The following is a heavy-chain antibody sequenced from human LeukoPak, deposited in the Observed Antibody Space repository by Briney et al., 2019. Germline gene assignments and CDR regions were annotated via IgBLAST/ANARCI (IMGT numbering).Heavy chain of an antibody. J-gene: IGHJ6*02. CDR1: GYSFSNYW. Sequence: GESLKISCKGSGYSFSNYWIGWVRQMPGKGLEWMGIIYPGDSDTRYSPSFQGQVIMSADKSINTAYLQWSSLTASDTAMYYCARRIAVAGSGSYFGMDVWGQGTTVTVSS. CDR3: ARRIAVAGSGSYFGMDV. V-gene: IGHV5-51*01. CDR2: IYPGDSDT. D-gene: IGHD6-19*01.